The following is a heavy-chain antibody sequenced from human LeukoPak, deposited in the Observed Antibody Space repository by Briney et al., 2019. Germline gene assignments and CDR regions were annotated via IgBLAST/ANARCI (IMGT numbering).Heavy chain of an antibody. CDR2: INSDGSST. V-gene: IGHV3-74*01. CDR3: AREGSISGYRPYYFDY. Sequence: GGSLRLSCAASGFTFSSYWMHWVRQAPGKGLVWVSRINSDGSSTSYADSVKGRFTISRDNAKNSLYLQMNSLRAEDTAVYYCAREGSISGYRPYYFDYWGQGTLVTVSS. CDR1: GFTFSSYW. J-gene: IGHJ4*02. D-gene: IGHD5-12*01.